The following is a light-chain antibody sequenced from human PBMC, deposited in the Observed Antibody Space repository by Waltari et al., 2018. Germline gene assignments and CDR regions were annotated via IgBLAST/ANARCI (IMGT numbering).Light chain of an antibody. V-gene: IGLV1-44*01. CDR3: AAWDDSLNGWV. J-gene: IGLJ3*02. Sequence: QSVLTQPPSASGTPGQSVTISCSGSSSNIGSNSVNWYQQLPGSAPKLLIYNDEHRPSGVPDRFSGSKSGTSPSLAISGLQSEDEADYYCAAWDDSLNGWVFGGGTKLTVL. CDR1: SSNIGSNS. CDR2: NDE.